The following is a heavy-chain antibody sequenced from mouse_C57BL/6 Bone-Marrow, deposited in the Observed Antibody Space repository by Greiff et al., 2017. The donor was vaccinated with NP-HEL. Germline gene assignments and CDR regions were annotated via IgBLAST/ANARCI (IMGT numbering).Heavy chain of an antibody. CDR2: IDPENGDT. J-gene: IGHJ1*03. Sequence: VQLQQSGAELVRPGASVKLSCTASGFNIKDDYMHWVKQRPEQGLEWIGWIDPENGDTEYASKFQGKATITADTSSNTAYLQLSSLTSEDTAVYYCTTCDHWYFDVWGTGTTVTVSS. CDR1: GFNIKDDY. CDR3: TTCDHWYFDV. D-gene: IGHD2-13*01. V-gene: IGHV14-4*01.